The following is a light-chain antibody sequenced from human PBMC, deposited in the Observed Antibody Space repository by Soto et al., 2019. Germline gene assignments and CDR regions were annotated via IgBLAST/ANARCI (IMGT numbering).Light chain of an antibody. CDR3: QQSYSSPWT. Sequence: DIQMTQSPSSVSASVGDRVTITCRASQGISSWLAWYQQKPEKAPELVIYDASSLQSGVPSRFSGSGSGTDFTLTISSLQPEDCATYYCQQSYSSPWTCGQGTKVDIK. CDR2: DAS. J-gene: IGKJ1*01. CDR1: QGISSW. V-gene: IGKV1-12*01.